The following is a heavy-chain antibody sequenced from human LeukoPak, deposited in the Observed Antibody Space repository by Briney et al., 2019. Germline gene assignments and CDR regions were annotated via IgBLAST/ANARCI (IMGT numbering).Heavy chain of an antibody. CDR2: IFYSGTT. Sequence: SETLSLTCTVSGGSIRSYYWSWIRQPPGKGLEWVGYIFYSGTTDSNPSLKSRVNISVDTSKNQFSLKLSSVTAADTAVYYCARTYCSGGSCHFDYWGQGTLVTVSS. CDR3: ARTYCSGGSCHFDY. J-gene: IGHJ4*02. V-gene: IGHV4-59*08. D-gene: IGHD2-15*01. CDR1: GGSIRSYY.